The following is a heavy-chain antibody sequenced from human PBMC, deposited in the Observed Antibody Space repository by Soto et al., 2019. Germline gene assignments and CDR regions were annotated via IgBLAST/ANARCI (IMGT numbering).Heavy chain of an antibody. CDR1: GFTFLSYW. CDR2: INSDGSST. CDR3: ARERGLEDHYYSYRDG. V-gene: IGHV3-74*01. D-gene: IGHD2-15*01. Sequence: PGGSLRLSCAATGFTFLSYWMHWVRQAPGKGLVWVSRINSDGSSTSYADSVKGRFTISRDNAKNTLYLQMNSLRAEDTAVYYCARERGLEDHYYSYRDGWGKGTRVTVSS. J-gene: IGHJ6*03.